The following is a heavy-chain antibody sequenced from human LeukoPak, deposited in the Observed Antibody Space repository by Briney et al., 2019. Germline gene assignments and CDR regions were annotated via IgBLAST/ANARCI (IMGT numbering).Heavy chain of an antibody. CDR3: ARSMTTVTTRFFDL. Sequence: GGSLRLSCAASGFTFSSYWMHWVRQVPGKGLVWVSRINGDGSTTTYADSVKGRFTISRDNAKNTLYLQMNSLRVEDTAVYYCARSMTTVTTRFFDLWAVAPWSLSPQ. CDR1: GFTFSSYW. V-gene: IGHV3-74*01. D-gene: IGHD4-17*01. CDR2: INGDGSTT. J-gene: IGHJ2*01.